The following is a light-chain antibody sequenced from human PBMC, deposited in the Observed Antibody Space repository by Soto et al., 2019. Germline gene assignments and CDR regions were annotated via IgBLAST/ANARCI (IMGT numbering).Light chain of an antibody. CDR2: EVS. V-gene: IGLV2-23*02. Sequence: QSVLTQPASVSGSPGQSITISCTGTTSDVGTYKFVSWYQQHPGIAPKLMIYEVSERPSGVSNRFSGSKPGNTASLTISGLQAEDEADYYCCSHAGSHVIFGGGTKVTVL. CDR3: CSHAGSHVI. CDR1: TSDVGTYKF. J-gene: IGLJ2*01.